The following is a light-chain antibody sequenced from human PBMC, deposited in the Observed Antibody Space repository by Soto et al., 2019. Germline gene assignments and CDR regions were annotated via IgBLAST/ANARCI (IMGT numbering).Light chain of an antibody. J-gene: IGLJ1*01. Sequence: QSALTQPPSTSGCPGQSVTISCTGTSSDVGGFNYVSWYQQHPVKAPKLMIYEFSKLPSGVPDRFSGSKSGNTACLSVSGLQAEDEADYSCGSYACTSFCHFGTGTKV. CDR2: EFS. CDR1: SSDVGGFNY. V-gene: IGLV2-8*01. CDR3: GSYACTSFCH.